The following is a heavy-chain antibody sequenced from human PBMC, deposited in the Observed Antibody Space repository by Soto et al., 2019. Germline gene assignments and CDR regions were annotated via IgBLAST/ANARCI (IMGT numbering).Heavy chain of an antibody. Sequence: ASVKVSCKASGYTFTSYSVHWVRQAPGQGLEWMGVINPSDGSTDYAQRFQGRVSMTRDTSTSTVYMELSSPRSEDTDVYYCVSARRSAFYFFDYWGQGTLVTVSS. CDR3: VSARRSAFYFFDY. J-gene: IGHJ4*02. D-gene: IGHD2-15*01. CDR2: INPSDGST. V-gene: IGHV1-46*01. CDR1: GYTFTSYS.